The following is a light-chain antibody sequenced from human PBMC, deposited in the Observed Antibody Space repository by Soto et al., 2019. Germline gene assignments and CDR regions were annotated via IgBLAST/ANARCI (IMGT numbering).Light chain of an antibody. CDR2: DVS. V-gene: IGLV2-11*01. CDR1: SSDVGGYNY. Sequence: QSALTQPRSVSGSPGQSVTISCTGTSSDVGGYNYVSWYQQHPGKAPKLMIYDVSMRPSGVPDRFSGSKSGNTASLTISGLQAEDEADYYCCSYAGSYTPLFGGGTKVTVL. CDR3: CSYAGSYTPL. J-gene: IGLJ3*02.